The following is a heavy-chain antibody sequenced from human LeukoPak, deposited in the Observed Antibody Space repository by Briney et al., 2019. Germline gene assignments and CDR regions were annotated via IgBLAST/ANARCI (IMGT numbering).Heavy chain of an antibody. CDR1: GGTFSSYA. Sequence: SVKVSCKASGGTFSSYAISWVRQAPGQGLEWMGGIIPIFGTANYAQKFQGRVTITADKSTSTAYMELSSLRSEDTAVYYCARVPLPRLPRFDPWGQGTLVTVSS. D-gene: IGHD6-25*01. CDR2: IIPIFGTA. V-gene: IGHV1-69*06. J-gene: IGHJ5*02. CDR3: ARVPLPRLPRFDP.